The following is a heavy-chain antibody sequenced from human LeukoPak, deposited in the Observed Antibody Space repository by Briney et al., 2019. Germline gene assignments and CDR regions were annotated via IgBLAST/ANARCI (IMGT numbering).Heavy chain of an antibody. Sequence: GGSLRLSCAASGFTFSDYYMNWIRQAPGKGLEWVSYISSSGSTIYYADSVKGRFTISRDNAKNSLYLQMNSLRAEDTAVYYCARVSDDSSGYCKLSGDDAFDIWGQGTMVTVSS. D-gene: IGHD3-22*01. CDR3: ARVSDDSSGYCKLSGDDAFDI. V-gene: IGHV3-11*04. CDR2: ISSSGSTI. J-gene: IGHJ3*02. CDR1: GFTFSDYY.